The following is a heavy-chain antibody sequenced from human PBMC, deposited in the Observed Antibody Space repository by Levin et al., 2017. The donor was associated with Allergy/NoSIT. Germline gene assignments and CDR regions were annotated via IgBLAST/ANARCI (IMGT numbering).Heavy chain of an antibody. J-gene: IGHJ1*01. CDR1: GYTFTGHY. CDR3: ARDRDR. Sequence: GESLKISCKASGYTFTGHYLHWVRQAPGQGLEWMGQIHPNSGVTDYAQRFQGRVTMTRDKSITTAYMELSRLRSDDTAFYYCARDRDRRGHVTLVTVSS. D-gene: IGHD5-24*01. V-gene: IGHV1-2*06. CDR2: IHPNSGVT.